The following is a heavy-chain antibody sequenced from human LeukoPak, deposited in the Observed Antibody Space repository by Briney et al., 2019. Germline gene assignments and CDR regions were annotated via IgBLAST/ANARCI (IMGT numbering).Heavy chain of an antibody. J-gene: IGHJ4*02. V-gene: IGHV3-74*01. Sequence: GGSLRLSRSPSGFRFSTYWMHWIRPAPGRGLVWVSRISADATDTSCADSVTGRFTISRDNARNTLYLQMNSLRVEDTAFYYCVRFDTLPGGVDYWGQGTLVSVSS. CDR1: GFRFSTYW. D-gene: IGHD3-16*01. CDR2: ISADATDT. CDR3: VRFDTLPGGVDY.